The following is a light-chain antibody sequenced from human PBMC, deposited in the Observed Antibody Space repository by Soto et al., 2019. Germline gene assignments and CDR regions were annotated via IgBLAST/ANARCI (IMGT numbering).Light chain of an antibody. V-gene: IGKV3-20*01. J-gene: IGKJ1*01. CDR1: QSVSSNY. Sequence: ETVLTQSPGTLSLSPGERATLSCRSSQSVSSNYLAWYQQKPGQAPRLLIYDVSSRATGIPDRFSGSGSGTDFTLTISRLEPEDFAMSYCQQYGSSPTFGQGTKMEIK. CDR2: DVS. CDR3: QQYGSSPT.